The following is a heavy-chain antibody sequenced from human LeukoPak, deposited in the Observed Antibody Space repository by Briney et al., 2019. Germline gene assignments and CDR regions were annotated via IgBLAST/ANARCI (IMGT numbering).Heavy chain of an antibody. Sequence: ASVKVSCKASGYTFTSYGISWVRQAPGRGLEWMGWISAYNGNTNYAQKVQGRVTMTTDTSTSTAYMELRSLRSDDTAVYYCARDRVMVRGVITTHTIDFWGQGTLVTVSS. CDR3: ARDRVMVRGVITTHTIDF. CDR2: ISAYNGNT. V-gene: IGHV1-18*01. CDR1: GYTFTSYG. J-gene: IGHJ4*02. D-gene: IGHD3-10*01.